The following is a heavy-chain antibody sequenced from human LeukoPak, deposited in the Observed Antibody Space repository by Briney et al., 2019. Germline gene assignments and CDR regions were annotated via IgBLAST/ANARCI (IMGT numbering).Heavy chain of an antibody. D-gene: IGHD3-10*01. CDR1: GFTFSSYA. J-gene: IGHJ4*02. Sequence: GGSLRLSCAASGFTFSSYAMSWVRQAPGKGLEWVSAISGSGGSTYYADSVKGRFTISRDNSKNTLYLQMNSLRAEDTAVYYCAKDLSMVRGVIMAFRLFDYWGQGTLVTVSS. V-gene: IGHV3-23*01. CDR2: ISGSGGST. CDR3: AKDLSMVRGVIMAFRLFDY.